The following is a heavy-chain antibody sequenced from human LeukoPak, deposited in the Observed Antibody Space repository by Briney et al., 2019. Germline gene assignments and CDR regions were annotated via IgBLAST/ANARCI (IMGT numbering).Heavy chain of an antibody. CDR1: GGSISSGSYY. Sequence: PSETLSLTCTVSGGSISSGSYYWSWIRQPAGKGLEWIGRIYTSGSTNYNPSLKSRVTISVDTSKNQFSLKLSSVTAADTAVYYCARVVVVPAAMEGDYWGQGTLVTVSS. V-gene: IGHV4-61*02. D-gene: IGHD2-2*01. CDR3: ARVVVVPAAMEGDY. CDR2: IYTSGST. J-gene: IGHJ4*02.